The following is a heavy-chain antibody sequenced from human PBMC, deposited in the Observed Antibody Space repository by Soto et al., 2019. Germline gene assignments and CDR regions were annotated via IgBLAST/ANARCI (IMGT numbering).Heavy chain of an antibody. Sequence: QVQLVQSGAEVKKPGSSVKVSCKASGGTFSSYAISWVRQAPGQGLEWMGGIIPIFGTANYAQKFQGRVTITADESTNTAYRELSSLRSEDTAVYYCARESNSSGTYGMDVWGQGTTVTVSS. CDR3: ARESNSSGTYGMDV. V-gene: IGHV1-69*01. J-gene: IGHJ6*02. D-gene: IGHD6-19*01. CDR2: IIPIFGTA. CDR1: GGTFSSYA.